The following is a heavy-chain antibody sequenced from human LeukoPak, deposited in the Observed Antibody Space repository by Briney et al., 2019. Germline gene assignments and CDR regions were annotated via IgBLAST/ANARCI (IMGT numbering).Heavy chain of an antibody. J-gene: IGHJ4*02. CDR1: GFTFSSYE. V-gene: IGHV3-48*03. Sequence: GGSLRLSCAASGFTFSSYEMNWVRQAPGKGLEWVSYISSSGSTIYYADSVKGRFTISRDNAKNSLYLQMNSLRAEDTAVYYCASYCSSTSCYWVDSDYWGQGTLVTVSS. CDR2: ISSSGSTI. D-gene: IGHD2-2*01. CDR3: ASYCSSTSCYWVDSDY.